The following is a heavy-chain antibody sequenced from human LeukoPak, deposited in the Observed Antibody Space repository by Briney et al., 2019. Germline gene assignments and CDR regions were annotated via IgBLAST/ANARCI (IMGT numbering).Heavy chain of an antibody. V-gene: IGHV3-48*01. J-gene: IGHJ4*02. CDR1: GFTFSSYS. CDR2: ISSSSRTI. D-gene: IGHD3-3*01. CDR3: ARHPGGTIFGVVINGGYFDY. Sequence: GGSLRLSCAASGFTFSSYSMNWVRQAPGKGLEWVSYISSSSRTIYDADSVKGRFTISRDNAKNSLYLQMNSLRAEDTAVYYCARHPGGTIFGVVINGGYFDYWGQGTLVTVSS.